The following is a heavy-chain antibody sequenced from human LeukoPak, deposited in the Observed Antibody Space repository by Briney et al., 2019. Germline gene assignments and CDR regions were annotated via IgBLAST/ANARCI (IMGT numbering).Heavy chain of an antibody. J-gene: IGHJ3*02. CDR3: ARAEPRTGAFDI. Sequence: GGSLRLSCAASGFTFSSYWMHWVRQAPGKGLVWVSRINSDGSSTSYADSVKGRFTISRDNAKNTLYLQMNSLRAEDTAVYYCARAEPRTGAFDIWGQGTMVTVSS. V-gene: IGHV3-74*01. CDR1: GFTFSSYW. D-gene: IGHD3/OR15-3a*01. CDR2: INSDGSST.